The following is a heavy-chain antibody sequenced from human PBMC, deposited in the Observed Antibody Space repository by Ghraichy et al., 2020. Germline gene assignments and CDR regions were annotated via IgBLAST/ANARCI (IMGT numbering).Heavy chain of an antibody. CDR3: ARRGYSYGTLDY. D-gene: IGHD5-18*01. CDR1: GGSISSSSYY. CDR2: IYYSGST. Sequence: SQTLSLTCTVSGGSISSSSYYWGWIRQPPGKGLEWIGSIYYSGSTYYNPSLKSRVTISVDTSKNQFSLKLSSVTASEPAVYYCARRGYSYGTLDYWGQGTLVTGSS. V-gene: IGHV4-39*01. J-gene: IGHJ4*02.